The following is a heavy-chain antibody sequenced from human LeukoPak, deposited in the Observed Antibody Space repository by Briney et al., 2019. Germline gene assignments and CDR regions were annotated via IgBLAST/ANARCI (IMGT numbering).Heavy chain of an antibody. Sequence: GGSLRLSCAASGFTFSSYGMHWVRQAPGKGLEWVAFIRYDGSNKYYADSVKGRFTISRDNSKNTLYLQMNSPRAEDTAVYYCAKRRPGSDSSSWYLDYWGQGTLVTVSS. CDR2: IRYDGSNK. CDR1: GFTFSSYG. J-gene: IGHJ4*02. V-gene: IGHV3-30*02. CDR3: AKRRPGSDSSSWYLDY. D-gene: IGHD6-13*01.